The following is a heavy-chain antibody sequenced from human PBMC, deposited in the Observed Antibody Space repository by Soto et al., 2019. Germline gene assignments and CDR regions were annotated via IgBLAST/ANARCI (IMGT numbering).Heavy chain of an antibody. CDR2: IYWNDDK. CDR1: GFSLSTSGVG. CDR3: AHSGGQAGSDFWSGPSLYYYYGMDV. V-gene: IGHV2-5*01. J-gene: IGHJ6*02. Sequence: ASGPTLVNPTQTLTLTCTFSGFSLSTSGVGVGWIRQPPGKALEWLALIYWNDDKRYSPSLKSRLTITKDTSKNQVVLTMTNMDPVDTATYYCAHSGGQAGSDFWSGPSLYYYYGMDVWGQGSTVTVSS. D-gene: IGHD3-3*01.